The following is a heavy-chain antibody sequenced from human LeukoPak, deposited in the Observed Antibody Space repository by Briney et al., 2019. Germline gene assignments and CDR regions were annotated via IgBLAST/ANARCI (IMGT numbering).Heavy chain of an antibody. D-gene: IGHD3-3*01. CDR1: GYTFTSYG. CDR3: ASEGFNPPKYYYYGMDV. V-gene: IGHV1-18*01. J-gene: IGHJ6*02. CDR2: ISAYSGNT. Sequence: GASVKVSCKASGYTFTSYGISWVRQAPGQGLEWMGWISAYSGNTNYAQKLQGRVTMTTDTSTSTAYMELRSLRSEDTAVYYCASEGFNPPKYYYYGMDVWGQGTTVTVSS.